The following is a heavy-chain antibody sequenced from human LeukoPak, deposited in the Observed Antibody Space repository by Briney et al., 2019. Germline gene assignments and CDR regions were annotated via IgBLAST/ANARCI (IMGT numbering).Heavy chain of an antibody. CDR3: ARDFDGSGSYPLFDY. J-gene: IGHJ4*02. CDR1: GVNRFSDYY. Sequence: GGSLRLSCTASGVNRFSDYYISWIRQAPGKGLEWVSYISSSSSTIYYADSVKGRFTISRDNAKNSLYLQMNSLRAEDTAVYYCARDFDGSGSYPLFDYWGQGTLVTVSS. D-gene: IGHD3-10*01. CDR2: ISSSSSTI. V-gene: IGHV3-11*04.